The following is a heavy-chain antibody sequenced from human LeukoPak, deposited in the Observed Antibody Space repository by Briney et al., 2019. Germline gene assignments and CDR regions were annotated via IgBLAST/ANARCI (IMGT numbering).Heavy chain of an antibody. CDR2: ISYDGSNK. Sequence: PGGSLRLSCAVSGFTFSSYGMHWVRQAPGKGLEWVAVISYDGSNKYYADSVKGRFTISRDKSKNTLYLQMNSLRAEDTAVYYCAKDLLGGDSGSYYEVGELGMDVWDQGTTVTVSS. CDR1: GFTFSSYG. D-gene: IGHD1-26*01. V-gene: IGHV3-30*18. CDR3: AKDLLGGDSGSYYEVGELGMDV. J-gene: IGHJ6*02.